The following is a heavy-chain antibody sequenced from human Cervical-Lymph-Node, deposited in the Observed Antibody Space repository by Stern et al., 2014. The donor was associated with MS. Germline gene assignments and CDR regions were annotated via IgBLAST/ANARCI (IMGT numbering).Heavy chain of an antibody. CDR2: ISGST. CDR3: ARHPFGVGAITSNFDY. CDR1: GGSTSSSSSS. J-gene: IGHJ4*02. D-gene: IGHD1-26*01. V-gene: IGHV4-39*01. Sequence: QVQLQESGPGLVKPSETLSLTCTVSGGSTSSSSSSWGWIRQPPGKGLEWIGSISGSTYYNPSLKSRVTISVDTSKNQLSLRLNSVTVADTAVYYCARHPFGVGAITSNFDYWGQGTLVTVSS.